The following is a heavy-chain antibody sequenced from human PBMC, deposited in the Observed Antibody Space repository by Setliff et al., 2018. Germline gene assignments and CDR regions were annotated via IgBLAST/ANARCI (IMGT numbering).Heavy chain of an antibody. D-gene: IGHD1-26*01. Sequence: SVKVSCKTSGGTFSDNAMSWVRQAPGQGPEWMGGIIATVGIANYAQKFQGRVTITADKSTSTAYMELSSLRSEDTAVYYCARDRGTREQDAFDIWGQGTMVTVSS. V-gene: IGHV1-69*10. CDR2: IIATVGIA. CDR1: GGTFSDNA. CDR3: ARDRGTREQDAFDI. J-gene: IGHJ3*02.